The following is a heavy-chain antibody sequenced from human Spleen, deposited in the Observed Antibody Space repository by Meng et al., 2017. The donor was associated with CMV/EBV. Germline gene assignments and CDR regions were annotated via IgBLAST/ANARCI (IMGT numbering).Heavy chain of an antibody. D-gene: IGHD2-2*01. Sequence: SETLSLTCTVSGGSISSYYWSWIRQPPGKGLEWIGYIYYSGSPNYNPSLKSRVTISVDTSKNQFSLKLRSVTAADTAVYYCARIRRYCSSTSCQSYYYYGMDVWGQGTTVTVSS. J-gene: IGHJ6*02. CDR2: IYYSGSP. V-gene: IGHV4-59*01. CDR3: ARIRRYCSSTSCQSYYYYGMDV. CDR1: GGSISSYY.